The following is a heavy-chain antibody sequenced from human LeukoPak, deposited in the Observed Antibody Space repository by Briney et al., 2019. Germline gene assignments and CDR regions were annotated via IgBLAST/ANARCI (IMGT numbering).Heavy chain of an antibody. CDR3: ARVGCTGGSCYGWFDP. J-gene: IGHJ5*02. CDR2: IRPNSGAK. CDR1: GYTFTDYY. D-gene: IGHD2-15*01. V-gene: IGHV1-2*02. Sequence: AAVKVSCKASGYTFTDYYMHWVGQAPGQGLEWMGWIRPNSGAKNSAQKFQGRVTMTRDTSITTAYMELSRLRSEDTAVYYCARVGCTGGSCYGWFDPWGQGTLVTVSS.